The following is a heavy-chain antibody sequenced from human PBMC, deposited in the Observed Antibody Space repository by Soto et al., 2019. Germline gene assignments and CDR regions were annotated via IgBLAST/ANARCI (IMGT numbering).Heavy chain of an antibody. J-gene: IGHJ6*02. CDR2: TYYRSKWYN. Sequence: PPLLRQSQTLSLTCAISGDSVSSNSAAWNWIRQSPSRGLEWLGRTYYRSKWYNDYAVSVKSRITINPDTSKNQFSLQLNSVTPEDTAVYYCARDRSGTDFLVPYYYYGMDVWGQGTTVTVSS. V-gene: IGHV6-1*01. CDR3: ARDRSGTDFLVPYYYYGMDV. D-gene: IGHD1-1*01. CDR1: GDSVSSNSAA.